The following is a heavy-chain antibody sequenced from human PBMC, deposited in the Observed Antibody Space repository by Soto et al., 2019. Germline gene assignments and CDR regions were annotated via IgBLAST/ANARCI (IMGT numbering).Heavy chain of an antibody. CDR1: GGTFSSYT. V-gene: IGHV1-69*04. D-gene: IGHD5-12*01. Sequence: TVKVSCKAAGGTFSSYTISWVRQAPGQGLEWMGRIIPILGIANYAQKFQGRVTITADKSTSTAYMELSSLRSEDTAVYYCARDPVATITLGYWGQGTLVTVSS. CDR2: IIPILGIA. CDR3: ARDPVATITLGY. J-gene: IGHJ4*02.